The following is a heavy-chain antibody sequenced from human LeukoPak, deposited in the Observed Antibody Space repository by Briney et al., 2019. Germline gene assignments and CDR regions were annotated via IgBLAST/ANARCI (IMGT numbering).Heavy chain of an antibody. CDR2: IGTAGDT. V-gene: IGHV3-13*01. Sequence: GGSLRLSCAASGFTFSSYDMLWVRQATGKGLEWVSAIGTAGDTYYPGSVKGRFTISRENAKNSLYLQMNSLRAGDTAVYYCARASTPYYGGNPYFDYWGQGTLVTVSS. D-gene: IGHD4-23*01. CDR1: GFTFSSYD. CDR3: ARASTPYYGGNPYFDY. J-gene: IGHJ4*02.